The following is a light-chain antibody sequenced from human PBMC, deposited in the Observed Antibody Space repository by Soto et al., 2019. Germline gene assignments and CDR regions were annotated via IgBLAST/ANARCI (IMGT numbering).Light chain of an antibody. J-gene: IGLJ1*01. Sequence: QSALTQPASLSGSPGQSITISCTGTISDVGGYNYVSWYQQHPGKVPKLLIYEVSNRPSGVSNRFSGSKSGNTASLTISGLQAEDEANYYCSSYTSSSTYVFGTGTKVTVL. CDR1: ISDVGGYNY. CDR2: EVS. CDR3: SSYTSSSTYV. V-gene: IGLV2-14*01.